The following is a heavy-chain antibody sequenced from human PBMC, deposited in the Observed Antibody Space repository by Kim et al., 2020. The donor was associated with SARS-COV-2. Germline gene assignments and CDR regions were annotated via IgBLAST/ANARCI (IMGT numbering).Heavy chain of an antibody. D-gene: IGHD2-2*01. Sequence: GGSLRLSCAASGFTFSDYYMSWIRQAPGKGLEWVSYISSSGSTIYYADSVKGRFTISRDNAKNSLYLQMNSLRAEDTAVYYCARRVVPAAMPRHQWFDPWGQGTLVTVSS. J-gene: IGHJ5*02. CDR2: ISSSGSTI. V-gene: IGHV3-11*01. CDR1: GFTFSDYY. CDR3: ARRVVPAAMPRHQWFDP.